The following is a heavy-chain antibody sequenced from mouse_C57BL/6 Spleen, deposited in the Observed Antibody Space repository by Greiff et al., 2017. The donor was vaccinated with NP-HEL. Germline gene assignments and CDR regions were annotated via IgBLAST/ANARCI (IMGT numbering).Heavy chain of an antibody. J-gene: IGHJ4*01. D-gene: IGHD2-2*01. CDR1: GFTFSSYA. V-gene: IGHV5-9-1*02. CDR3: TRDPTTMVTNYAMDY. CDR2: ISSGGDYI. Sequence: EVKVIESGEGLVKPGGSLKLSCAASGFTFSSYAMSWVRQTPEKRLEWVAYISSGGDYIYYADTVKGRFTISRDNARNTLYLQMSSLKSEDTAMYYCTRDPTTMVTNYAMDYWGQGTSVTVSS.